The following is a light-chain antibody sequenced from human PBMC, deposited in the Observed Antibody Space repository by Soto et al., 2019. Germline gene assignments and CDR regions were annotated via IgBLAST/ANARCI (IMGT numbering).Light chain of an antibody. J-gene: IGKJ4*01. Sequence: ETVMTQSPATLSVSPGEGATLSCRASQSVSSNLVWYQHKPGQAPRLLIYGASTRATDIPARFSGSVSGTDFTLTISSLQSEDYAVYYCQQYNNLPRTFGGGTNVEIK. CDR1: QSVSSN. V-gene: IGKV3-15*01. CDR3: QQYNNLPRT. CDR2: GAS.